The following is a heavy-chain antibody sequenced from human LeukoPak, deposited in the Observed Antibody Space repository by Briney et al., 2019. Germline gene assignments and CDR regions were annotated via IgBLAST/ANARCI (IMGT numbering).Heavy chain of an antibody. Sequence: GGSLRLSCAASGFSFSNFAVSWVRQAPGKGLEWVSAVSGDGGTTYYADSVEGRFTISRDNSQDTLYLQMNSLRAEDTAVYYCAKWGDYDVLTGYYVSDYWGQGALVTVSS. CDR2: VSGDGGTT. CDR1: GFSFSNFA. D-gene: IGHD3-9*01. CDR3: AKWGDYDVLTGYYVSDY. V-gene: IGHV3-23*01. J-gene: IGHJ4*02.